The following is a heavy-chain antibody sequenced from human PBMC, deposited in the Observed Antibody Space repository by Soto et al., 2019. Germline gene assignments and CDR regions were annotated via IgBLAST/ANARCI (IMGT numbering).Heavy chain of an antibody. CDR3: ARGLMEVVAATRNWFDP. CDR2: INHSGST. D-gene: IGHD2-15*01. Sequence: SETLSLTCAVYGGSFSGYYWSWIRQPPGKGLEWIGEINHSGSTNYNPSLKSRVTISVDTSKNQFSLKLSSMTAADTAVYYCARGLMEVVAATRNWFDPWGQGTLVTVSS. J-gene: IGHJ5*02. CDR1: GGSFSGYY. V-gene: IGHV4-34*01.